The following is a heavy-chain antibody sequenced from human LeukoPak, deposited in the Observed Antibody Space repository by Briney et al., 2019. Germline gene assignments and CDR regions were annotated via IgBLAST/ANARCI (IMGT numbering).Heavy chain of an antibody. D-gene: IGHD5-12*01. V-gene: IGHV3-33*01. CDR1: GFTFSTYG. Sequence: GGSLRLSCAASGFTFSTYGMHWVRQAPGKGLEWVGVIWYDGSNKYYADSVKGRFTISRDNSKNTLYLQMNSLKAEDTAVYYCGRRGYSGYDRWGQGTLVTVSS. CDR3: GRRGYSGYDR. CDR2: IWYDGSNK. J-gene: IGHJ5*02.